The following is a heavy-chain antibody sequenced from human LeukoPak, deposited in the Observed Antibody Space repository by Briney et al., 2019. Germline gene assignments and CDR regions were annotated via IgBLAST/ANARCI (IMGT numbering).Heavy chain of an antibody. CDR1: GFTFSSYE. CDR2: IRSSGSPI. D-gene: IGHD4-23*01. CDR3: ASTCGGNLYSGLDV. J-gene: IGHJ6*02. V-gene: IGHV3-48*03. Sequence: PGGSLRLSCAASGFTFSSYEMNWVRQAPGKGLEWPSYIRSSGSPIYYADSVKGRFTISRDNGKNSLYLQMDDLRAEDTAVYYCASTCGGNLYSGLDVWGQGTTVTVSS.